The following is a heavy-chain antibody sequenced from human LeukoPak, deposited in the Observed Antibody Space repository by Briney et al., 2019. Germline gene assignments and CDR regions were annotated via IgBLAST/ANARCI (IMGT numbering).Heavy chain of an antibody. V-gene: IGHV4-39*07. CDR1: GGSISSSSHS. CDR2: IYYTGRT. D-gene: IGHD4-17*01. CDR3: ARGNYGDYVPWFDP. Sequence: PSETLSLTCTVSGGSISSSSHSWGWIRQPPGKGLEWTGTIYYTGRTYYNPSLESRLTISVDTSKNQFSLKLSSVTAADTALYYCARGNYGDYVPWFDPWGQGTPVTVSS. J-gene: IGHJ5*02.